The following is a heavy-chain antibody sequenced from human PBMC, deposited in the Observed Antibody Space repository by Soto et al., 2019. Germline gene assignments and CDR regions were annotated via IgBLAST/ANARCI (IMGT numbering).Heavy chain of an antibody. Sequence: SGTLSLTCGVSGGSISSYYWSWIRQPAGKGLEWIGRIYTSGSTNYNPSLKSRVTMSVDTSKNQFSLKLSSVTAADTAVYYCARVGYYDSSGPFDYWGQGTLVTVSS. V-gene: IGHV4-4*07. CDR2: IYTSGST. CDR3: ARVGYYDSSGPFDY. J-gene: IGHJ4*02. D-gene: IGHD3-22*01. CDR1: GGSISSYY.